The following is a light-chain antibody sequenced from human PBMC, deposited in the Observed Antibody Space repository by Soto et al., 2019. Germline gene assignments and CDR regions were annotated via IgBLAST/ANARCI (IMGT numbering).Light chain of an antibody. Sequence: QSVLTQPASVSGSPGQSITISCTGTSSDVGGYNYVSWYQQHPGKAPKLMIYDVSNRPSGVSNRFSGSKSGNTASLTISGLQDEDEADYYCSSYTSSSSPLVFGTGTKVTVL. CDR3: SSYTSSSSPLV. CDR1: SSDVGGYNY. V-gene: IGLV2-14*01. CDR2: DVS. J-gene: IGLJ1*01.